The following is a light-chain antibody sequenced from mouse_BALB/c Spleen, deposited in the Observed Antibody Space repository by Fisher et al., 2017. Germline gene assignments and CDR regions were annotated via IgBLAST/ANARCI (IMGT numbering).Light chain of an antibody. J-gene: IGKJ1*01. CDR2: AAS. V-gene: IGKV3-4*01. CDR3: QQSNSWPTWT. Sequence: DIVLTQSPASLAVSLGQRATISCKASQSVDYDGDSYMNWYQQKPGQPPKLLIYAASNLESGIPARFSGSGSGTDFTLSINSVETEDFGMYFCQQSNSWPTWTFGGGTKLEIK. CDR1: QSVDYDGDSY.